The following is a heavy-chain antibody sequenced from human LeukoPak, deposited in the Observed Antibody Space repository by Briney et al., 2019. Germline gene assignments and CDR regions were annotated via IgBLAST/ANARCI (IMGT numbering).Heavy chain of an antibody. D-gene: IGHD3-10*01. Sequence: GGPLRLSCAASGFTFSNAWMSWVRQAPGKGLEWVGRIKSKTDGGTTDYAAPVKGRFTISRDDSKNTLYLQMNSLKTEDTAVYYCTTDPDGGEWFGDAFDIWGQGTMVTVSS. CDR3: TTDPDGGEWFGDAFDI. V-gene: IGHV3-15*01. CDR2: IKSKTDGGTT. J-gene: IGHJ3*02. CDR1: GFTFSNAW.